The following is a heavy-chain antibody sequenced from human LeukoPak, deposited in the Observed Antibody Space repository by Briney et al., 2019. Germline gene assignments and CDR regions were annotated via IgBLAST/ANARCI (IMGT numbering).Heavy chain of an antibody. CDR3: AREPQGYSYGSYYYGMDV. D-gene: IGHD5-18*01. Sequence: ASVKVSCRASGYTFTSYGISWVRQAPGQGLEWMGWISAYNGNTNYAQKLQGRVTMTTDTSTSTAYMELRSLRSDDTAVYYCAREPQGYSYGSYYYGMDVCGQGTTVTVSS. CDR1: GYTFTSYG. CDR2: ISAYNGNT. V-gene: IGHV1-18*01. J-gene: IGHJ6*02.